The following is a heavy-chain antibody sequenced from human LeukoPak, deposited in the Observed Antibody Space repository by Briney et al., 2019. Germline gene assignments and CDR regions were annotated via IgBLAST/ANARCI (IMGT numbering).Heavy chain of an antibody. CDR3: ARGMGGYGGYDY. J-gene: IGHJ4*02. CDR2: INSVGGTT. V-gene: IGHV3-48*04. Sequence: GGSLRLSCAASGFTFSSYAMSWVRQAPGKGLERISYINSVGGTTFYADSVKGRFTISRDNAKNTLYLQMDSLRVEDTAVYYCARGMGGYGGYDYWGQGTLVTVSS. D-gene: IGHD5-12*01. CDR1: GFTFSSYA.